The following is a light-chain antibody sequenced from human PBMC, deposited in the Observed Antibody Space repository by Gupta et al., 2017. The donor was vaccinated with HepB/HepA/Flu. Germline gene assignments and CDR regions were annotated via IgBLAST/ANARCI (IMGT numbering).Light chain of an antibody. V-gene: IGKV3-11*01. Sequence: DIVLTLSPATLSLSPGERATLPCRASPFVSSYLAGYQQKPGQAPQLLIYDVSKRATGVPARFSGSGSGTDFTLTISSLEPEDVAVYYCQQRSNLPVTFGQGTQVEIK. CDR2: DVS. J-gene: IGKJ1*01. CDR1: PFVSSY. CDR3: QQRSNLPVT.